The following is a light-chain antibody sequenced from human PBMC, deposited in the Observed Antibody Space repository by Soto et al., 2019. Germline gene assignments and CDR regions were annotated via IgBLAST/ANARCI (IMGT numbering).Light chain of an antibody. V-gene: IGLV2-14*01. Sequence: QSVLTQPASVSGSPGQSTTISCTGTSSDVGGYNYVSWYQQHPGKAPKLMIYEVSNRPSGVSNRFSGSKSGNTASLTISGLQAEDEADYYCSSYTSSSTFVFGTGTKVTV. CDR2: EVS. CDR3: SSYTSSSTFV. J-gene: IGLJ1*01. CDR1: SSDVGGYNY.